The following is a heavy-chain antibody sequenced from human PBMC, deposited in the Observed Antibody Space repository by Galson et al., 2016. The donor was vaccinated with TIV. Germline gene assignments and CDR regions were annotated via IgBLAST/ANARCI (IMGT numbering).Heavy chain of an antibody. V-gene: IGHV3-30*18. CDR1: GFIFRNYN. D-gene: IGHD4-11*01. J-gene: IGHJ6*02. CDR2: ISYSGGNK. Sequence: SLRLSCAASGFIFRNYNIHWVRQAPGKGPEWVAFISYSGGNKYYGDSVKGRFTISRDNSKDTVYLEMNSLRTEDTAIYYCAKAQEKYFSNLYYGMAVWAQGTMVTVSS. CDR3: AKAQEKYFSNLYYGMAV.